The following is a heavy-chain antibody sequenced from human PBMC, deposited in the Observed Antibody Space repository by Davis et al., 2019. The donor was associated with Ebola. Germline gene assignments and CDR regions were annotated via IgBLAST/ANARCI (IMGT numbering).Heavy chain of an antibody. J-gene: IGHJ4*02. CDR2: ISAYNGNT. D-gene: IGHD1-26*01. CDR3: ASASGSHLGY. Sequence: AASVKVSCKASGYTFTSYGISWVRQAPGQGLEWMGWISAYNGNTNYAQKFQGRVTMTRDTSTSTVYMELSSLRSEDTAVYYCASASGSHLGYWGQGTLVTVSS. V-gene: IGHV1-18*01. CDR1: GYTFTSYG.